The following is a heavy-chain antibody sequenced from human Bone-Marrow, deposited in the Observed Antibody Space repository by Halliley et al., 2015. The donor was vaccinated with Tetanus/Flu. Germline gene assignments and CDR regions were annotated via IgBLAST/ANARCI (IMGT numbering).Heavy chain of an antibody. J-gene: IGHJ4*02. CDR3: ARGGDYFPY. CDR2: FHYSGRT. D-gene: IGHD3-16*01. Sequence: TLSLTCTVSGASVYYDYWSWVRQSPGRGLGWIGYFHYSGRTDYSPSLKSRVSISVDTSKNQFSLTLTSVTAADMAVYYCARGGDYFPYWGQGILVTVSS. CDR1: GASVYYDY. V-gene: IGHV4-59*02.